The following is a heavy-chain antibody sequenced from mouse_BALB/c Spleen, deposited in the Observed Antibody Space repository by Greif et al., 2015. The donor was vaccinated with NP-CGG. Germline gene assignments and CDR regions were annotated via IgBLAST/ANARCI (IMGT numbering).Heavy chain of an antibody. J-gene: IGHJ2*01. CDR2: ISDGGSYT. Sequence: EVQRVESGGGLVKPGGSLKLSCAASGFTFSDYYMYWVRQTPEKRLEWVATISDGGSYTYYPDSVKGRFTISRDNAKNNLYLQMSSLKSEDTAMYYCARPDLLWLRRLYFDYWGQGTTLTVSS. D-gene: IGHD2-2*01. CDR1: GFTFSDYY. CDR3: ARPDLLWLRRLYFDY. V-gene: IGHV5-4*02.